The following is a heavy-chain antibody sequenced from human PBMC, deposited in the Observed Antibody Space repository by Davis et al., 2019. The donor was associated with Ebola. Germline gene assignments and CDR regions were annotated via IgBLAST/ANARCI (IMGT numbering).Heavy chain of an antibody. J-gene: IGHJ4*02. CDR1: GGSFSGYY. D-gene: IGHD3-16*01. CDR3: ARGKLWFDY. V-gene: IGHV4-34*01. Sequence: SETLSLTCAVYGGSFSGYYWSWIRQPPGKGLEWIGEINHSGSTNYNPSLKSRVTISVDTSKNQFSLKPSSVTAADTAVYYCARGKLWFDYWGQGTLVTVSS. CDR2: INHSGST.